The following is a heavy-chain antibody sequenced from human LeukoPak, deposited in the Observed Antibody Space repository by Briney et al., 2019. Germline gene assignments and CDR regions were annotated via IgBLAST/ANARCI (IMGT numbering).Heavy chain of an antibody. Sequence: GESLKISCKGSGYMFNAYWIAWVRQMPGKGLEWMGIIYPDDSDTRYSPSFQGQVTISADKSVRTAYLQWSSLKAPDTAMYYCARPNITSYYDSRGYDAFDVWGQGTMVTVSS. CDR2: IYPDDSDT. CDR1: GYMFNAYW. J-gene: IGHJ3*01. D-gene: IGHD3-22*01. V-gene: IGHV5-51*01. CDR3: ARPNITSYYDSRGYDAFDV.